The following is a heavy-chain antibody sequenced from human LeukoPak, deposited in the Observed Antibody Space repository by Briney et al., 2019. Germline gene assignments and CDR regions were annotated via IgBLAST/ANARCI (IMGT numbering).Heavy chain of an antibody. V-gene: IGHV3-48*03. CDR2: ISSSGSTI. CDR1: GFTFSSYE. J-gene: IGHJ3*02. D-gene: IGHD3-10*01. Sequence: PGGSLRLSCAASGFTFSSYEMNWVRQAPGKGLEWVSYISSSGSTIYYADSVKGRFTISRDNAKNSLYLQMNSLRAEDTAVYYCARDIYYGFPHLAFDIWGQGTMVTVSS. CDR3: ARDIYYGFPHLAFDI.